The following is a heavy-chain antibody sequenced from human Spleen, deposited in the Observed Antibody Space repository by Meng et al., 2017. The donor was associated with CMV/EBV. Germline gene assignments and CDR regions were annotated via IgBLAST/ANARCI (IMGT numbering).Heavy chain of an antibody. CDR3: ARGSSSSAGFDY. J-gene: IGHJ4*02. CDR2: IYYSGST. CDR1: GGSFSDYY. Sequence: SETLSLTCAVYGGSFSDYYWTWIRQPPGKGLEWIGYIYYSGSTYYNPSLKSRVTISVDTSKNQFSLKLSSVTAADTAVYYCARGSSSSAGFDYWGQGTLVTVSS. V-gene: IGHV4-34*09. D-gene: IGHD2-2*01.